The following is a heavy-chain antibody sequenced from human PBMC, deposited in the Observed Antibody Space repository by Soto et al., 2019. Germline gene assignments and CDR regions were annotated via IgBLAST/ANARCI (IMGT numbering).Heavy chain of an antibody. CDR2: ITSNGGNT. CDR1: GFTFSSYA. J-gene: IGHJ6*02. D-gene: IGHD2-21*01. V-gene: IGHV3-64*01. CDR3: ARRIPFGYGMDV. Sequence: GGSLRLSCAASGFTFSSYAMHWVRQAPGKGLEYVSVITSNGGNTDYASSVKGRFTISRDNSKNTPYLQMGSLRAEDMAVYYCARRIPFGYGMDVWGQGTTVTVSS.